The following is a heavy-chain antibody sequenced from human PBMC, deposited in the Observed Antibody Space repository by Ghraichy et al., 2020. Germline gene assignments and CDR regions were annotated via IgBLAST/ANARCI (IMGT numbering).Heavy chain of an antibody. CDR1: GGSFSGYY. J-gene: IGHJ2*01. D-gene: IGHD3-22*01. CDR2: INHSGST. Sequence: SETLSLTCAVYGGSFSGYYWSWIRQPPGKGLEWIGEINHSGSTNYNPSLKSRVTISVDTSKNQFSLKLSPVTAADTAVYYCARGQVLWSSGYKRADWYFDLWGRGTLVTVSS. V-gene: IGHV4-34*01. CDR3: ARGQVLWSSGYKRADWYFDL.